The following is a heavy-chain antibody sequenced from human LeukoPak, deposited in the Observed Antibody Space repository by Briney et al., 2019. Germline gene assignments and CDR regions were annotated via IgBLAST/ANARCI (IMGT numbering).Heavy chain of an antibody. CDR3: ARVLVGAHPPHDY. D-gene: IGHD1-26*01. J-gene: IGHJ4*02. V-gene: IGHV1-2*02. CDR2: ISPKSGGT. Sequence: ASVKVSCKASGYTFSGYDVHWVRQAPGQGLEWMGWISPKSGGTHYAPKFQGRVTMTRDTSISTVYMELSRLRSDDTAEYYCARVLVGAHPPHDYWGQGTLVTVSA. CDR1: GYTFSGYD.